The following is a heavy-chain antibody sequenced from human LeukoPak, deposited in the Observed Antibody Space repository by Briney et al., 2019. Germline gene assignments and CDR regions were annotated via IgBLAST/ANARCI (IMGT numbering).Heavy chain of an antibody. V-gene: IGHV4-31*03. J-gene: IGHJ6*02. CDR3: ARDQRRKCISSSWYVSGMDV. Sequence: TLSLTCTVSGVSISSGGYYWRWLPQHQGKGLEWNVYIYYSGSTYDNPALKSRVTISVDTSKNQFSLMLSPLPAAYAAVYYGARDQRRKCISSSWYVSGMDVWGQGTTVTVSS. CDR2: IYYSGST. D-gene: IGHD6-13*01. CDR1: GVSISSGGYY.